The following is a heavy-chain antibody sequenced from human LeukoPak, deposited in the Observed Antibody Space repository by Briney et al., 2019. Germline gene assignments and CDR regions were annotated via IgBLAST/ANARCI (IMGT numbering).Heavy chain of an antibody. V-gene: IGHV4-59*01. CDR1: GGSISSYY. J-gene: IGHJ4*02. CDR2: ISYSGNT. Sequence: SETLSLTCSVSGGSISSYYWSWIRQAPEKGLEWIGYISYSGNTNYNPSLKSRVTISVDTSKNQFSLKLRYVTAADTAVYYCARIVSSGFSDYWGQGTLVAVSS. D-gene: IGHD3-22*01. CDR3: ARIVSSGFSDY.